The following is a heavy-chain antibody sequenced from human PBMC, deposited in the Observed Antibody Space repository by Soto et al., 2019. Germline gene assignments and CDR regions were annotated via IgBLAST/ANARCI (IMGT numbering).Heavy chain of an antibody. CDR2: INHSGST. D-gene: IGHD6-19*01. Sequence: PSETLSLTCAVYGGSFSGYYWSWIRPPPVKGLEWIGEINHSGSTNYNPSLKSRVTISVDTSKNQFSLKLTSVTAADTAVYYCARDTPLDAVAAPAGYWGQGTLVTVSS. J-gene: IGHJ4*02. CDR3: ARDTPLDAVAAPAGY. CDR1: GGSFSGYY. V-gene: IGHV4-34*01.